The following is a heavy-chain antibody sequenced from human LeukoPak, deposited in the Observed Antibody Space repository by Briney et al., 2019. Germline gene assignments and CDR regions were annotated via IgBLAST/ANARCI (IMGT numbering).Heavy chain of an antibody. CDR1: GYTFTSYG. CDR2: ISAYNGNT. V-gene: IGHV1-18*04. J-gene: IGHJ5*02. CDR3: ARQTYYDILTGYLQDNWFDP. D-gene: IGHD3-9*01. Sequence: SVKVSCKASGYTFTSYGISWVRQAPGQGLEWMGWISAYNGNTNYAQKLQGRVTMTTDTSTSTAYMELRSLRSDDTAVYYCARQTYYDILTGYLQDNWFDPWGQGTLVTVSS.